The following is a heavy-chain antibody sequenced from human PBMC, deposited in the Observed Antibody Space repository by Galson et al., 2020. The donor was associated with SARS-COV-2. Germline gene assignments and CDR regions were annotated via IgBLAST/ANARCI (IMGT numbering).Heavy chain of an antibody. Sequence: ASVKVSCKASGYTFTSYAMNWVRQAPGQGLEWMGWINTNTGNPTYAQGFTGRFVFSLDTSVSTAYLQISSLKAEDTAVYYCAREVWEVGIIAAASLGFDYWGQGTLVTVSS. CDR3: AREVWEVGIIAAASLGFDY. J-gene: IGHJ4*02. V-gene: IGHV7-4-1*02. CDR1: GYTFTSYA. D-gene: IGHD3-16*01. CDR2: INTNTGNP.